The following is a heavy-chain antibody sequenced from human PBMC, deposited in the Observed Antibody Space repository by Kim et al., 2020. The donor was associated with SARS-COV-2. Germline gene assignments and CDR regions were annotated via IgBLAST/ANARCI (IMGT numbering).Heavy chain of an antibody. Sequence: SETLSLTCAVSGGSISSSNCWSWVRQPPGKGLAWLGEICHSGSTNYNPSLKSRVTISADKSKNQFSLKLTSVTAADTAVYYCASAISRTVDYWGQGILVTVSS. V-gene: IGHV4-4*02. D-gene: IGHD3-9*01. J-gene: IGHJ4*02. CDR2: ICHSGST. CDR1: GGSISSSNC. CDR3: ASAISRTVDY.